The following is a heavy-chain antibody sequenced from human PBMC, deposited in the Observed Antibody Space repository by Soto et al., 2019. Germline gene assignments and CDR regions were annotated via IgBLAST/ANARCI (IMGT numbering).Heavy chain of an antibody. D-gene: IGHD1-1*01. Sequence: TLSLTCAVSGGYISGGYYSRSWIRQPPGKGLEWIGFIYNSGSTYYNSSLKSRVTISVDRSKNHFFLNLTSATAADTAVYYCATYRNFFQIWGQGATVTLSS. CDR2: IYNSGST. CDR3: ATYRNFFQI. CDR1: GGYISGGYYS. V-gene: IGHV4-30-2*01. J-gene: IGHJ6*02.